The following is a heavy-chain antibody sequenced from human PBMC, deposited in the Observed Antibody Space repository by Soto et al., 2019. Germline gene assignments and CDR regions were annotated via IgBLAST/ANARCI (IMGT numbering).Heavy chain of an antibody. Sequence: GASVKVCCKAPGDTLASYAMHWVRHAPGQRLEWMGWINAGNGNTKYSQKFQGRVTITRDTSASTAYMELSSLRSEDTAVYYCARSIVVVTSFDYWGQGTLVTVSS. D-gene: IGHD3-22*01. CDR2: INAGNGNT. V-gene: IGHV1-3*01. CDR1: GDTLASYA. CDR3: ARSIVVVTSFDY. J-gene: IGHJ4*02.